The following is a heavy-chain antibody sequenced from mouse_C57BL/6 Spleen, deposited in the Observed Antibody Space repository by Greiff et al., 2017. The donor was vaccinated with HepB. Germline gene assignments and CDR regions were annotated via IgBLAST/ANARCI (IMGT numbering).Heavy chain of an antibody. CDR2: ISDGGSYT. D-gene: IGHD2-5*01. V-gene: IGHV5-4*01. CDR3: ARDRYYSKPYYAMDY. CDR1: GFTFSSYA. Sequence: EVQRVESGGGLVKPGGSLKLSCAASGFTFSSYAMSWVRQTPEKRLEWVATISDGGSYTYYPDNLKGRFTISRDNAKNNQYLQMSHLKSEDTAMYYCARDRYYSKPYYAMDYWGQGTSVTVSS. J-gene: IGHJ4*01.